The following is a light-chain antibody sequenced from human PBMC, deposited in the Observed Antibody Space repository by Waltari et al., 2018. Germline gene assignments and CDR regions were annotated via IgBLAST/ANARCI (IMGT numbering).Light chain of an antibody. V-gene: IGLV3-19*01. CDR3: HSRETFSTRL. CDR2: GPD. Sequence: SSDFSQATSLSVALCHTVRSTCPCHSLRSYFTTWYQQRHGQAPRLVLYGPDNRPSGIPDRFSGSTSGNTASLTITGAQAEDEADYYCHSRETFSTRLFGGGTRLTV. CDR1: SLRSYF. J-gene: IGLJ2*01.